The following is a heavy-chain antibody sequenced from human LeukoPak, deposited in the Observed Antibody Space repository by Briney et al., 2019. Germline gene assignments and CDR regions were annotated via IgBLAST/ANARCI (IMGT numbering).Heavy chain of an antibody. J-gene: IGHJ6*03. Sequence: ASVKASCKASGYTFRSYGISWVRQAPGQGLEWMGWISAYNGNTNSAQKIQGRVTMTTDTSTSTAYMELRSLRSDDTAVYYCARGPIIDIVIIPAADDYYYMDVWGKGTTVTVSS. V-gene: IGHV1-18*01. CDR1: GYTFRSYG. D-gene: IGHD2-2*01. CDR3: ARGPIIDIVIIPAADDYYYMDV. CDR2: ISAYNGNT.